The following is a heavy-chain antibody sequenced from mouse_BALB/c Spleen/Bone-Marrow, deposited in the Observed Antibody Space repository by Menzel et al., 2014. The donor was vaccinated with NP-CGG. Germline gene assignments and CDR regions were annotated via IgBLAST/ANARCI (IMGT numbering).Heavy chain of an antibody. Sequence: EVKLMESGGGLVKPGGSLKLSCAASGFAFSSYDMSWVRQTPEKRLEWVAYISSGGGSTYYADTVEGRFTISRDNAKNTLYLQMSSLKSEDTAMYYCARQILRGFGYWGQGTPVTVSA. D-gene: IGHD1-1*01. CDR1: GFAFSSYD. CDR3: ARQILRGFGY. J-gene: IGHJ3*02. CDR2: ISSGGGST. V-gene: IGHV5-12-1*01.